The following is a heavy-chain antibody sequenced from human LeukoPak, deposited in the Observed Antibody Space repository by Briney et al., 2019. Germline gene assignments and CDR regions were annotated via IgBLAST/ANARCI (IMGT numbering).Heavy chain of an antibody. CDR1: GYTFTSYD. CDR3: ARGRNIVVVVAATPLGY. CDR2: MNPNSGNT. J-gene: IGHJ4*02. V-gene: IGHV1-8*01. Sequence: ASVKVSCKASGYTFTSYDINWVRQATGQGLEWMGWMNPNSGNTGYAQKFQGRVTMTSNTSISTAYMELSRLRSEDTAVYYCARGRNIVVVVAATPLGYWGQGTLVTVSS. D-gene: IGHD2-15*01.